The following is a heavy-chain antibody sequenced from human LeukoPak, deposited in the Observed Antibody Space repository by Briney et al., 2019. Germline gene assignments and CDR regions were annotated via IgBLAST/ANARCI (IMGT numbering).Heavy chain of an antibody. Sequence: SETLSLTCAVYGGSFSGYYWSWIRQPPGKGLEWIGEINHSGSTNYNPSLKSRVTISVDSSKNQFSLRLSSVTTADTAVYYCAKSDGYGLIDYWGQGTLVTVSS. V-gene: IGHV4-34*01. CDR1: GGSFSGYY. CDR3: AKSDGYGLIDY. D-gene: IGHD5-24*01. J-gene: IGHJ4*02. CDR2: INHSGST.